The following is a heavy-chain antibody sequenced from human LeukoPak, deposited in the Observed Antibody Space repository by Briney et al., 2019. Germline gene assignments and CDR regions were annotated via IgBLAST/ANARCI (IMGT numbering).Heavy chain of an antibody. D-gene: IGHD3-10*01. CDR2: ISGSSSYI. V-gene: IGHV3-21*01. CDR3: AKLAKYFYGSETYYFFEH. CDR1: GFTFSTYN. J-gene: IGHJ4*02. Sequence: PGGSLRLSCAASGFTFSTYNMNWVRQAPGKGLEWVSSISGSSSYIYYADSVKGRFTISRDNAKNSLYLQMNRLRAEDTAVYYCAKLAKYFYGSETYYFFEHWGQGTPVTASS.